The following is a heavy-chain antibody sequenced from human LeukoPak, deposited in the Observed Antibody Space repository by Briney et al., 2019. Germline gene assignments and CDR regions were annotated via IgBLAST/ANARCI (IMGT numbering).Heavy chain of an antibody. V-gene: IGHV4-4*07. J-gene: IGHJ4*02. D-gene: IGHD3-3*01. Sequence: SETLSLTCTVPGGSISSYYWSWIRQPAGKGLEWIGRIYTSGSTNYNPSLKSRVTMSVDTSKNQFSLKLSSVTAADTAVHYCARQYDFWSGYYEDYWGQGTLVTVSS. CDR2: IYTSGST. CDR1: GGSISSYY. CDR3: ARQYDFWSGYYEDY.